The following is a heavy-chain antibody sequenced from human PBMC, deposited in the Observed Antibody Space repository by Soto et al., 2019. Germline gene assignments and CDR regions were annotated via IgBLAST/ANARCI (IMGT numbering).Heavy chain of an antibody. D-gene: IGHD3-16*02. CDR3: ARDSNMITSGGVIAYY. J-gene: IGHJ4*02. V-gene: IGHV3-23*01. Sequence: GGSLRLSCAASGFTFSSYAMNWVRQAPGKGLEWVSVISGSGDSTYYADSVKGRFTISRDNAKNSLYLQMNSLRAEDTAVYYCARDSNMITSGGVIAYYWGQGTLVTVSS. CDR2: ISGSGDST. CDR1: GFTFSSYA.